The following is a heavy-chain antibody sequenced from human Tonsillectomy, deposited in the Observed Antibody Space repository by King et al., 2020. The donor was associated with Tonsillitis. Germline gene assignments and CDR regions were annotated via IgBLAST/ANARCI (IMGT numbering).Heavy chain of an antibody. CDR2: IAYDASYE. V-gene: IGHV3-30*18. D-gene: IGHD3-16*02. CDR1: GFTFSNYG. Sequence: QLVQSGGGVVQPGRSLRLSCAVSGFTFSNYGMHWVRQAPGKGLEWVALIAYDASYENYADSVKGRFAISRDNSKNTLYLEMNSLRVEDTAVYYCAKDGIALSDWYFDLWGRGTLVTVSS. J-gene: IGHJ2*01. CDR3: AKDGIALSDWYFDL.